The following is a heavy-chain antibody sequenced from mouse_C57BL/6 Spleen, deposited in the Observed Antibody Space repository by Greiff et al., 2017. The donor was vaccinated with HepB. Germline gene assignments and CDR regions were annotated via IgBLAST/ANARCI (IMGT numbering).Heavy chain of an antibody. V-gene: IGHV5-17*01. Sequence: EVKLVESGGGLVKPGGSLKLSCAASGFTFSDYGMHWVRQAPEKGLEWVAYISSGSSTIYYADTVKGRFTISRDNAKNTLFLQMTSLRSEDTAMYYCARKTTVVARDWYFDVWGTGTTVTVSS. CDR3: ARKTTVVARDWYFDV. D-gene: IGHD1-1*01. CDR1: GFTFSDYG. J-gene: IGHJ1*03. CDR2: ISSGSSTI.